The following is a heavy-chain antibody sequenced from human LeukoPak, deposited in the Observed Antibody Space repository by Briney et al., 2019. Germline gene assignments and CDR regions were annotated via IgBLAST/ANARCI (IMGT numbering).Heavy chain of an antibody. CDR1: GYSFTSYW. CDR3: ARRSAETGTKNWFDP. V-gene: IGHV5-51*01. J-gene: IGHJ5*02. CDR2: IYPGDSDT. D-gene: IGHD1-1*01. Sequence: GESLKISCKGSGYSFTSYWIGWVRQMPGKGLEWMGIIYPGDSDTRYSPSFQGQVTISADKSISTAYLQWSSLKASDTAMYYRARRSAETGTKNWFDPWGQGTLVTVSS.